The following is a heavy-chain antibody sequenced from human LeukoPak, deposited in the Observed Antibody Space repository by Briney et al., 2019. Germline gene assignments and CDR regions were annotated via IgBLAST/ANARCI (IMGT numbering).Heavy chain of an antibody. V-gene: IGHV3-23*01. J-gene: IGHJ6*04. D-gene: IGHD2-2*01. Sequence: GGSLRLSCAASGFTFSSYAMSWVRQAPGKGLEWVSAISGSGGSTYYADSVKGRFTVSRDNSKNTLYLQMNSLRAEDTAVYYCAKDIVVVPAAMVGYYYYYYGMDVWGKGTTVTVSS. CDR3: AKDIVVVPAAMVGYYYYYYGMDV. CDR2: ISGSGGST. CDR1: GFTFSSYA.